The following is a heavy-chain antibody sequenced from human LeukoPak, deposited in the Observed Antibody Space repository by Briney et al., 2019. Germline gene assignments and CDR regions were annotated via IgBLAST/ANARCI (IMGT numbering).Heavy chain of an antibody. Sequence: ASVKVSCKASGYTFTSYYMHWVRQAPGQGLEWMGIINPSGGSTSYAQKFQGRVTMTRDMSTSTVYKELSSLRSEDTAVYYCARSVGATGGDYWGQGTLVTVSS. CDR1: GYTFTSYY. J-gene: IGHJ4*02. CDR2: INPSGGST. D-gene: IGHD1-26*01. CDR3: ARSVGATGGDY. V-gene: IGHV1-46*01.